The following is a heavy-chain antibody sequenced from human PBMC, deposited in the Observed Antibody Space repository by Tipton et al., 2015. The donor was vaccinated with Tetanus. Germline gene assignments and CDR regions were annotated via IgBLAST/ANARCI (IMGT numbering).Heavy chain of an antibody. CDR3: ARGTGKYSAGDY. V-gene: IGHV3-30-3*01. CDR1: GFSFSTYA. J-gene: IGHJ4*02. Sequence: SLRLSCAASGFSFSTYAMHWVRQAPGKGPEWVAVMSYDGGNKYYADSVKGRFTISRDNFKNTLYLQMSSLRTEDTADYYCARGTGKYSAGDYWGQGTLVTVSS. D-gene: IGHD4-11*01. CDR2: MSYDGGNK.